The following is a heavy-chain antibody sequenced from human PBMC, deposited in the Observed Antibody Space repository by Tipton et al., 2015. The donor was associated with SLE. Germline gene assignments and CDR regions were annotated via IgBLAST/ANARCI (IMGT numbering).Heavy chain of an antibody. V-gene: IGHV4-39*07. D-gene: IGHD2-8*02. Sequence: LRLSCAVSGGSISSGGYSWGWIRQPPGKGLEWIGSIYYSGSTYYNPSLKSRVTISVDTSKNQFSLKLSSVTAADTAVYYCARDLVSWWSHDAFDIWGQGTMVTVSS. CDR1: GGSISSGGYS. CDR2: IYYSGST. J-gene: IGHJ3*02. CDR3: ARDLVSWWSHDAFDI.